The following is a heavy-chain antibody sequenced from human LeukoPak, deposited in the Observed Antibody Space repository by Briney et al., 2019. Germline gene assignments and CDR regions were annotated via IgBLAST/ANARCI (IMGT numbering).Heavy chain of an antibody. CDR1: GGSFSGYY. V-gene: IGHV4-34*01. CDR3: ASWPGSGSYPLAY. CDR2: INHSGST. D-gene: IGHD3-10*01. J-gene: IGHJ4*02. Sequence: SETLSLTCAVYGGSFSGYYWSWIRQPPGKGLEWIGEINHSGSTNYNPSLKSRVTISVDTSKNQFSLKLSSVTAADTAVYYCASWPGSGSYPLAYWSQRTLVTVSS.